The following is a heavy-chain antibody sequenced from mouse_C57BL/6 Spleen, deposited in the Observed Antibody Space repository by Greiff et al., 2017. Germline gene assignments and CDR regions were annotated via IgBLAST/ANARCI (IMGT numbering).Heavy chain of an antibody. Sequence: VQGVESGAELARPGASVKLSCKASGYTFTSYGISWVKQRTGQGLEWIGEIYPRSGNTYYNEKFKGKATLTADKSSSTAYMELRSLTSEDSAVYFCARPYGKDFDYWGQGTTLTVSS. CDR2: IYPRSGNT. J-gene: IGHJ2*01. D-gene: IGHD2-1*01. CDR3: ARPYGKDFDY. CDR1: GYTFTSYG. V-gene: IGHV1-81*01.